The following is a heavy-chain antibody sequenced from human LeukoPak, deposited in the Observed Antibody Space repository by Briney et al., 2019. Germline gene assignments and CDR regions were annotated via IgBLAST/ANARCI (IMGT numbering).Heavy chain of an antibody. D-gene: IGHD6-13*01. J-gene: IGHJ4*02. V-gene: IGHV3-66*01. CDR2: IYSGGST. CDR3: ARAGPGYSSSWYFDY. CDR1: GFTVSSNY. Sequence: GGSLRLSCAASGFTVSSNYMSWVRQAPGKGLEWVSVIYSGGSTYYADSVKGRFTISRDNSKNTLYLQMNCLRAEDTAVYYCARAGPGYSSSWYFDYWGQGTLVTVSS.